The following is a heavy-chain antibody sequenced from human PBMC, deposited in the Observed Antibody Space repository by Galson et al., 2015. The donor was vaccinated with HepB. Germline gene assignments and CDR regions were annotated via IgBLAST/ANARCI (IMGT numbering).Heavy chain of an antibody. CDR1: GFTFTPFG. CDR3: AKGLYCSSISCYFGAFDI. D-gene: IGHD2-2*01. Sequence: SLRLSCAASGFTFTPFGMHWVRQAPGKGLEWVAVISSDGSTTYYGDFVKGRFTISRDNTKNTLHLQMNGLRDEDTAVYYCAKGLYCSSISCYFGAFDIWGQGTRVTVSS. CDR2: ISSDGSTT. V-gene: IGHV3-30*18. J-gene: IGHJ3*02.